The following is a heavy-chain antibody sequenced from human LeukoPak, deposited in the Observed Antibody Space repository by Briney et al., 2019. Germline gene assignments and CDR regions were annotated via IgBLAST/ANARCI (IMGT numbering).Heavy chain of an antibody. CDR2: ISAYNGNT. Sequence: ASVKVSCKASGYTFTSYGISWVRQAPGQGLEWMGCISAYNGNTNYAQKLQGRVTMTTDTSTSTAYMELRSLRSDDTAVYYCARYSGSQAYYYYGMDVWGQETTVTVSS. CDR3: ARYSGSQAYYYYGMDV. J-gene: IGHJ6*02. D-gene: IGHD1-26*01. V-gene: IGHV1-18*01. CDR1: GYTFTSYG.